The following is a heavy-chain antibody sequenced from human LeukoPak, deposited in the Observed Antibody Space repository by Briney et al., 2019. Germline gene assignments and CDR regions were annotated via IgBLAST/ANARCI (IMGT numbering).Heavy chain of an antibody. Sequence: GASVKVFCKASGYTFTGYYMHWVRQAPGQGLEWMGWINPNSGGTNYAQKFQGRVTMTRDTSISTAYMELSRLRSDDTAVYYCARDLVLGGYCSGGSCYRYWFDPWGQGTLVTVSS. V-gene: IGHV1-2*02. D-gene: IGHD2-15*01. CDR3: ARDLVLGGYCSGGSCYRYWFDP. J-gene: IGHJ5*02. CDR1: GYTFTGYY. CDR2: INPNSGGT.